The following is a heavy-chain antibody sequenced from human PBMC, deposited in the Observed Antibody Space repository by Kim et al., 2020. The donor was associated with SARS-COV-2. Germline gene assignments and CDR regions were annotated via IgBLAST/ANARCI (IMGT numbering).Heavy chain of an antibody. CDR2: ISWNNADT. Sequence: GGSLRLSCTASGFTFGDYGMNWVRQAPGKGLQWVSCISWNNADTDYADSVEGRFTISRDNGRNSLYLQMNSLRAEDTALYYCAKDIGLRLSNINYYGLDVWGRETAHTLPS. V-gene: IGHV3-9*01. J-gene: IGHJ6*02. CDR1: GFTFGDYG. D-gene: IGHD5-12*01. CDR3: AKDIGLRLSNINYYGLDV.